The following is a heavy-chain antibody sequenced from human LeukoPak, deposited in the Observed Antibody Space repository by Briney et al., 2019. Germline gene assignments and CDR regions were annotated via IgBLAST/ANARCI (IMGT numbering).Heavy chain of an antibody. Sequence: SETLSLTCAVSGGSISSANWWSWVRQPPGKGLEWIGEIHHSGTTTYNPSLKSRLTISVDKSKNQFSLTLNSVTAADRAVYFCTREGLNDYNNPTDAFDIRGQGTMVTVSS. CDR1: GGSISSANW. CDR3: TREGLNDYNNPTDAFDI. J-gene: IGHJ3*02. V-gene: IGHV4-4*02. CDR2: IHHSGTT. D-gene: IGHD4-11*01.